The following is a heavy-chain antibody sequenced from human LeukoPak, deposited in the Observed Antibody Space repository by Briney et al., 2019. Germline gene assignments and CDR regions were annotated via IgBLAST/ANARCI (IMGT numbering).Heavy chain of an antibody. D-gene: IGHD3-3*01. Sequence: SETLSLTCAVSGGSISSNNWWGWVRQPPGKGLEWIGEIYHSGSTNYNPSLKSRVTISVDTSKNQFSLKLSSVTAADTAVYYCARDYGTYYDFWSGYSTEYYFDYWGQGTLVTVSS. CDR2: IYHSGST. CDR3: ARDYGTYYDFWSGYSTEYYFDY. J-gene: IGHJ4*02. CDR1: GGSISSNNW. V-gene: IGHV4-4*02.